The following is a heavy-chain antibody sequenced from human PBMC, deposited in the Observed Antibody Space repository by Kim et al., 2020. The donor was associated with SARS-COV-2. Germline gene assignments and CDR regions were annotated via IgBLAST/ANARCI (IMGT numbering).Heavy chain of an antibody. CDR3: AGRPLLWFGELFYYDGMDV. Sequence: SETLSLTCAVYGGSFSGYYWSWIRQPPGKGLEWIGDINHSGSTNYNPSLKSRVTISVDTSKNQFSMKLSSVTAADTAVYYCAGRPLLWFGELFYYDGMDVWGQGTTVTVSS. D-gene: IGHD3-10*01. CDR1: GGSFSGYY. V-gene: IGHV4-34*01. J-gene: IGHJ6*02. CDR2: INHSGST.